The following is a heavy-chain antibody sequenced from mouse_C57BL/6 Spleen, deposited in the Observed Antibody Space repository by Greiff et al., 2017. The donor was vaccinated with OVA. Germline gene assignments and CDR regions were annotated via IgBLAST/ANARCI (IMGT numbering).Heavy chain of an antibody. V-gene: IGHV1-15*01. CDR3: TRGYGSRYYYAMDY. J-gene: IGHJ4*01. CDR2: IDPETGGT. D-gene: IGHD1-1*01. Sequence: VQLKESGAELVRPGASVTLSCKASGYTFTDYEMHWVKQTPVHGLEWIGAIDPETGGTAYNQKFKGKAILTADKSSSTAYMELRSLTSEDSAVYYCTRGYGSRYYYAMDYWGQGTSVTVSS. CDR1: GYTFTDYE.